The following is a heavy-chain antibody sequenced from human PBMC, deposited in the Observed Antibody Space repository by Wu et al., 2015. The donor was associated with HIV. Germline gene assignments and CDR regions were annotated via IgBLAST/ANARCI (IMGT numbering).Heavy chain of an antibody. Sequence: QVQLVQSGAEVKKPGSSVKVSCKASGGTFSSYAISWVRQAPGQGLEWMGGIIPIFGTANYAQKFQGRVTITTDESTSTAYMELSSLRSEDTAVYYCARPRYCSGGSCYSQTYGMDVWGQGTTVTVSS. V-gene: IGHV1-69*01. J-gene: IGHJ6*02. CDR1: GGTFSSYA. D-gene: IGHD2-15*01. CDR2: IIPIFGTA. CDR3: ARPRYCSGGSCYSQTYGMDV.